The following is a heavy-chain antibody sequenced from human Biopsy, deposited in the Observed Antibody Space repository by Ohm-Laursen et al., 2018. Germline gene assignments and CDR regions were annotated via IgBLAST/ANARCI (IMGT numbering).Heavy chain of an antibody. D-gene: IGHD1-26*01. CDR1: GGTFTNYT. J-gene: IGHJ4*02. Sequence: SVKVSCKASGGTFTNYTISWVRQAPGQGLEWMGGIIPIFGTANYAQKFQGRVTITADESTSTAYMELSSLRSDDTAVYYCARDALGGGSYRFFYWGQGSLVTVSS. CDR2: IIPIFGTA. V-gene: IGHV1-69*13. CDR3: ARDALGGGSYRFFY.